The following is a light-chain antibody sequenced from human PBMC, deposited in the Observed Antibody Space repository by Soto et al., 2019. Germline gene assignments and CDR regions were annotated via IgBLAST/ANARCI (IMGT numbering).Light chain of an antibody. CDR3: QQSYSTPST. CDR2: AAS. J-gene: IGKJ4*01. CDR1: RSISTY. V-gene: IGKV1-39*01. Sequence: DIQMTQSPSSLSASVGDRVTITCRASRSISTYLNWYQQRPGKAPKLLIYAASSLQSGVPSRFSGSGSGTDFTLTTSSLQPEDFATYYCQQSYSTPSTFGGGTKAEIK.